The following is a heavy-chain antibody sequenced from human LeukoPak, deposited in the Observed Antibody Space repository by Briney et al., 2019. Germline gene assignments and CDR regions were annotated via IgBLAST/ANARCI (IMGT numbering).Heavy chain of an antibody. CDR2: ISYDGSNK. CDR3: ARVLETLQQQLPSDWFDP. Sequence: SGGSLRLSCAASGFTFSSYGMHWVRQAPGKGLEWVAVISYDGSNKYYADSVKGRFTISRDNAKNSLYLQMNSLRAEDTAVYYCARVLETLQQQLPSDWFDPWGQGTLVTVSS. CDR1: GFTFSSYG. D-gene: IGHD6-13*01. J-gene: IGHJ5*02. V-gene: IGHV3-30*03.